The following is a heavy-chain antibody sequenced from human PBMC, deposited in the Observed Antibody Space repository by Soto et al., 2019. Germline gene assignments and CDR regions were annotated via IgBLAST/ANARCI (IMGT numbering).Heavy chain of an antibody. V-gene: IGHV3-23*01. J-gene: IGHJ6*02. CDR1: GFTITIYG. CDR2: ISGSGGVVGSGGRT. D-gene: IGHD6-13*01. Sequence: EVQLLESGGGSVQPGGSLRLSCVASGFTITIYGMSWVRQAPGKGLEWVSGISGSGGVVGSGGRTNYADSVKGRFTISRDNSKNTLYLLMNSLRAEDTAVYYCANTYSAGWYDARDNYYYGMDVWGQGTTVTVSS. CDR3: ANTYSAGWYDARDNYYYGMDV.